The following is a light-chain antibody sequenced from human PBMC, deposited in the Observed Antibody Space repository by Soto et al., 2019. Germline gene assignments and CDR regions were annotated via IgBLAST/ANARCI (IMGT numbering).Light chain of an antibody. J-gene: IGKJ1*01. CDR3: HQRQSWPRT. CDR2: GAS. CDR1: QSVRSN. V-gene: IGKV3-11*01. Sequence: EIVLTQSPGTLSLSPGERATLSCRASQSVRSNLAWYQQKPGQSPRLLIYGASTRATGIPARFSASGSGTDFTLTISDVQPEDFALYYCHQRQSWPRTFGQGTKVDIK.